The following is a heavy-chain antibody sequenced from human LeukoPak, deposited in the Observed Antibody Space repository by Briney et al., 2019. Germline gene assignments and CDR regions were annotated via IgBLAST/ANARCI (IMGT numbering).Heavy chain of an antibody. Sequence: GGSLRLSYAASGFTFSSYSMNWVRQAPGKGLEWVSSISSSSSYIYYADSVKGRFTISRDNAKNSLYLQMNSLRAEDTAVYYCARDSADYGDYLRAFDIWGQGTMVTVSS. D-gene: IGHD4-17*01. CDR3: ARDSADYGDYLRAFDI. CDR2: ISSSSSYI. V-gene: IGHV3-21*01. J-gene: IGHJ3*02. CDR1: GFTFSSYS.